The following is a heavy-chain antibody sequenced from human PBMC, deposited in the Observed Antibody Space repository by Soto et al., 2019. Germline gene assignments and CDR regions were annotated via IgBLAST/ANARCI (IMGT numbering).Heavy chain of an antibody. CDR3: ARARSRRYYYYYMDV. V-gene: IGHV4-34*01. CDR1: GGSFSGYY. CDR2: INHSGST. J-gene: IGHJ6*03. Sequence: SETLSLTCAVYGGSFSGYYWSWIRQPPGKGLEWIGEINHSGSTNYNPSLKSRVTISVDTSKDQFSLKLSSVTAADTAVYYCARARSRRYYYYYMDVWGKGTTVTVSS.